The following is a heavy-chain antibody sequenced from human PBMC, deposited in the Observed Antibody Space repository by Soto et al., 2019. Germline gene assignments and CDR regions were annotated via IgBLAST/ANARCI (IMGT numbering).Heavy chain of an antibody. CDR1: GGTFSSYA. Sequence: GASVKVSCKASGGTFSSYAISWVRQAPGQGLEWMGGIIPIFGTANYAQKFQGRVTITADESTSTAYMELSSLRSEDTAVYYCARCSNGGCHNLYYPWGRGTFVTVSS. CDR2: IIPIFGTA. V-gene: IGHV1-69*13. J-gene: IGHJ1*01. CDR3: ARCSNGGCHNLYYP. D-gene: IGHD2-8*01.